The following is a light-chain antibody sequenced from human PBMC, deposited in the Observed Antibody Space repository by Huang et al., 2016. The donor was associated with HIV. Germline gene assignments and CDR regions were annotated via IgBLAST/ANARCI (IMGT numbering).Light chain of an antibody. CDR3: QQYDSSQGIS. J-gene: IGKJ5*01. CDR1: QTIKNSY. V-gene: IGKV3-20*01. Sequence: EIVLTQSPDTLSLSPGERATVSCRVSQTIKNSYLAWYQQKPGQGPRLLIYGASSRATDSPDRFSGSGSGTDFTLTINRLEPEDFAVYYCQQYDSSQGISFGQGTRLEMK. CDR2: GAS.